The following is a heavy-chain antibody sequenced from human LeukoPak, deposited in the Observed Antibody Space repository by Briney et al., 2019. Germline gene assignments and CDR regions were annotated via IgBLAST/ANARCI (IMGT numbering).Heavy chain of an antibody. D-gene: IGHD6-6*01. CDR3: ARDLADSSSTLFYCYYYMDV. CDR2: ISSSSSYI. Sequence: GGSLRLSCAASGFTFSSYSMNWVRQAPGKGLEWVSSISSSSSYIYYADSVKGRFTISRDNAKNSLYLQMNSLRAEDTAVYYCARDLADSSSTLFYCYYYMDVWGKGTTVTVSS. V-gene: IGHV3-21*01. J-gene: IGHJ6*03. CDR1: GFTFSSYS.